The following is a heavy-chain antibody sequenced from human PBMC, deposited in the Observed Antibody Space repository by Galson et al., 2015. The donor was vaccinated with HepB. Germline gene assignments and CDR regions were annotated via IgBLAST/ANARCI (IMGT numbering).Heavy chain of an antibody. J-gene: IGHJ4*02. CDR3: ARVYDGYNGFDY. CDR1: EFAFSSYS. CDR2: ISSGSDYV. V-gene: IGHV3-21*01. Sequence: SLRLSCAASEFAFSSYSMNWVRQAPGKGLEWVSSISSGSDYVHYANSVKGRFTISRDNAKNSLYLQMNSLRAEDTAVYYCARVYDGYNGFDYWGQGTLVTVSS. D-gene: IGHD5-24*01.